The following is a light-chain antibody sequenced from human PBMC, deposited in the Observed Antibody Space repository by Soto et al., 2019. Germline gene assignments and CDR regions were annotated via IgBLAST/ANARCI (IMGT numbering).Light chain of an antibody. CDR3: SSSTSSNTLV. CDR1: KNDIGSSDY. Sequence: SALTQPASVSASPGQSITISCTGGKNDIGSSDYVSWYQQHPGKAPKLIIYGVSNRPSGTSDRFSGSKSGNTASLTISGLQADDEADYYCSSSTSSNTLVFGGGT. V-gene: IGLV2-14*01. J-gene: IGLJ3*02. CDR2: GVS.